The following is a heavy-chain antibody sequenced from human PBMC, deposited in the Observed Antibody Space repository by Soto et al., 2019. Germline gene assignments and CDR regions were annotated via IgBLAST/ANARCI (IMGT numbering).Heavy chain of an antibody. CDR3: AKDLYAGSGWYLGS. J-gene: IGHJ4*02. V-gene: IGHV3-30*18. CDR1: GFTFSSYG. CDR2: ISYDGSNK. D-gene: IGHD6-19*01. Sequence: QVQLVESGGGVVQPGMSLRLSCAASGFTFSSYGMHWVRQAPGKGLEWVAGISYDGSNKYYADSVKGRFTISRDNSKNTLYLQMNSLRAEDTAVYYCAKDLYAGSGWYLGSWGQGTLVTVSS.